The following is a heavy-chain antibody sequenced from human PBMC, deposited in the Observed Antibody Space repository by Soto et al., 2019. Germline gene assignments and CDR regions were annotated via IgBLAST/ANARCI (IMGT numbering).Heavy chain of an antibody. CDR2: ISAYNGNT. J-gene: IGHJ6*02. Sequence: GASVKVSCKASGYTFTSYGISWVRQAPGQGLEWMGWISAYNGNTNYAQKLQGRVTMTTDTSTSTAYMELRSLRSDDTAVYYCATHCSGGSCYSHLFDQEYYCYGLYVCAQRTTVTVS. V-gene: IGHV1-18*01. CDR3: ATHCSGGSCYSHLFDQEYYCYGLYV. CDR1: GYTFTSYG. D-gene: IGHD2-15*01.